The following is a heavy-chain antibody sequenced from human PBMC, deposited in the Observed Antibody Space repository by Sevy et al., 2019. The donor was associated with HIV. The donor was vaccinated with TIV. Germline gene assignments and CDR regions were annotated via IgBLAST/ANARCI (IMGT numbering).Heavy chain of an antibody. D-gene: IGHD2-8*01. CDR2: LSFGCGEI. V-gene: IGHV3-23*01. Sequence: GGSLRLSCAASGFTFSKYSMSWVRQPPGKGLEWVTTLSFGCGEINYADPGKGRFTISRDNSKSSVYLQMNNLRPEATAVYYCAREGCTKPHDYWGQGTLVTVSS. J-gene: IGHJ4*02. CDR1: GFTFSKYS. CDR3: AREGCTKPHDY.